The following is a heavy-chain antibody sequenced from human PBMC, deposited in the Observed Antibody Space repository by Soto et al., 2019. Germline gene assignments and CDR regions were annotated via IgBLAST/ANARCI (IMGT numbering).Heavy chain of an antibody. Sequence: PGGSLRLSCAASGFTFSSYAMHWVRQAPGKGLEWVAVISYDGSNKYYADSVKGRFTISRDNSKNTLYLQMNSLRAEDTAVYYCARGVAAAPYPRAEYFQHWGQGTLVTVSS. CDR2: ISYDGSNK. CDR1: GFTFSSYA. V-gene: IGHV3-30-3*01. J-gene: IGHJ1*01. CDR3: ARGVAAAPYPRAEYFQH. D-gene: IGHD6-13*01.